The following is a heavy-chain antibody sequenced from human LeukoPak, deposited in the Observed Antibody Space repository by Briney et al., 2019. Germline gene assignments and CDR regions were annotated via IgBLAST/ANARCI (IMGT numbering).Heavy chain of an antibody. CDR1: GYIFTNNW. V-gene: IGHV5-51*01. D-gene: IGHD3-10*01. Sequence: GESLKISCKGSGYIFTNNWIGWVRQMPGKGLEWMGIIYPGDSDTRYSPSFEGQVTISADKSISTAYLQWSSLKASDTAMYYCARQTRDGSGSRGYSFDFWGLGTLVTVSS. J-gene: IGHJ4*02. CDR2: IYPGDSDT. CDR3: ARQTRDGSGSRGYSFDF.